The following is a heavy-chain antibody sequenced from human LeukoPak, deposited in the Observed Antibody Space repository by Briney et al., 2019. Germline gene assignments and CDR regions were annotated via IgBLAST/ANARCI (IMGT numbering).Heavy chain of an antibody. Sequence: SETLPLTCTVSGGSISSGDYYWSWIRQPPGKGLEWIGYIYYSGSTYYNPSLKSRVTISVDTSKNQFSLKLSSVTAADTAVYYCARTEWSYFDYWGQGTLVTVSS. CDR2: IYYSGST. CDR3: ARTEWSYFDY. D-gene: IGHD2-8*01. CDR1: GGSISSGDYY. J-gene: IGHJ4*02. V-gene: IGHV4-30-4*01.